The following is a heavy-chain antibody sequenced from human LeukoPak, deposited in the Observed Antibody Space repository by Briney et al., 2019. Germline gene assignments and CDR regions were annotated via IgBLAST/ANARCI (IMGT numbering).Heavy chain of an antibody. CDR3: ARDGYCSSTSCGGVYYYYGMDV. Sequence: PGGSLRLSCAASGFTFSSYAMHWVRQAPGKGLEWVAVISYDGSNKYYADSVKGRFTISRDNSKNTLHLQMNSLRAEDTAVYYCARDGYCSSTSCGGVYYYYGMDVWGEGTTVTVSS. CDR1: GFTFSSYA. J-gene: IGHJ6*04. D-gene: IGHD2-2*01. V-gene: IGHV3-30*04. CDR2: ISYDGSNK.